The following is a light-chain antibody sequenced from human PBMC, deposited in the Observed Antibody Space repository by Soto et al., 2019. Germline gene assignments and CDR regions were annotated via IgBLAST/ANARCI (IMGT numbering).Light chain of an antibody. J-gene: IGKJ1*01. CDR2: LGS. CDR1: QSLLHRNGYNY. Sequence: DIVMTQSPLSLPVTPGEPASISCRSSQSLLHRNGYNYLDWYLQKPGQSPQLLIYLGSNRASGVPERFSGSGSGTDFTLKISRVEAEDVGVYYCMQARQTPPTFGQGTKVEIK. CDR3: MQARQTPPT. V-gene: IGKV2-28*01.